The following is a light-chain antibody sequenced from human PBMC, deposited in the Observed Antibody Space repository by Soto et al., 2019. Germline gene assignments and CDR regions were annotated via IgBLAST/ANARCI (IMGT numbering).Light chain of an antibody. CDR2: SAS. V-gene: IGKV1-39*01. Sequence: DMRMTQSPASLSASVGDTVTITCRARQTINNRLLHLYQQKPGDDPKLLIYSASSLQTWVPSTFIDSGSRTEFTLTISSLQRADVATYYCQQSSSTPRTFGGGTKVEIK. CDR1: QTINNRL. CDR3: QQSSSTPRT. J-gene: IGKJ4*01.